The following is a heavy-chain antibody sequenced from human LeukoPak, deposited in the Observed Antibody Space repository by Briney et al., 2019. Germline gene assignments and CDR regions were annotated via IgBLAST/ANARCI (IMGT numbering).Heavy chain of an antibody. J-gene: IGHJ3*01. Sequence: SQTLSLTCAVSGDTFSSNSAAWNWLRQSPSRGLEWLGRTYYRSKWYYDYAVSVKSRITISPDTSKNQFSLQLNSVTADDTAVYYCARGFALDFWGQGTMVTVSS. CDR1: GDTFSSNSAA. CDR3: ARGFALDF. CDR2: TYYRSKWYY. V-gene: IGHV6-1*01.